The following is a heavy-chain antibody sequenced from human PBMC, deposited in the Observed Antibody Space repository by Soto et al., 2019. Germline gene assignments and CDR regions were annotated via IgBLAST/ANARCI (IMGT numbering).Heavy chain of an antibody. CDR2: IIPIFGTA. CDR1: GGRFRSYA. CDR3: AKGEGSASSGWYLGKE. Sequence: SVKPSGKACGGRFRSYAISWVRQASKQGLEWMGGIIPIFGTANYAQKFQGRVTITADNSKNTLYLQMNSLRAEDTAVYYCAKGEGSASSGWYLGKEWGQGTLVTVSS. D-gene: IGHD6-19*01. V-gene: IGHV1-69*06. J-gene: IGHJ4*02.